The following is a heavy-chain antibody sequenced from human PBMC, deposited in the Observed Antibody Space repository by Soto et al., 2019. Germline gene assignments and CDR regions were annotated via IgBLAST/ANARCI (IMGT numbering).Heavy chain of an antibody. D-gene: IGHD3-22*01. CDR1: GYTFTGYY. V-gene: IGHV1-2*02. Sequence: ASVKVSCKASGYTFTGYYMHWVRQAPGRGLEWMGWINPNSGGTNYAQKFQGRVTMTRDTSISTAYMELSRLRSDDTAVYYCARDPYYYDSSGSMGGYYYYGMDVWGQGTTVTVSS. J-gene: IGHJ6*02. CDR3: ARDPYYYDSSGSMGGYYYYGMDV. CDR2: INPNSGGT.